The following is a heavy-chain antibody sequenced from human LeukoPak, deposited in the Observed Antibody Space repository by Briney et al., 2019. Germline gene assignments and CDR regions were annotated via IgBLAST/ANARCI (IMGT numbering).Heavy chain of an antibody. J-gene: IGHJ4*02. CDR1: GYHFPDYY. CDR2: INTNSGGT. D-gene: IGHD3-3*01. Sequence: ASVKVSCKASGYHFPDYYIHWLRQAPGQGLQWMGRINTNSGGTDYAQKFQGRVTMTRDTSITTVYMELSSLRSDDTAFFYCARKSSKTSFDWGQGTLVTVSS. CDR3: ARKSSKTSFD. V-gene: IGHV1-2*02.